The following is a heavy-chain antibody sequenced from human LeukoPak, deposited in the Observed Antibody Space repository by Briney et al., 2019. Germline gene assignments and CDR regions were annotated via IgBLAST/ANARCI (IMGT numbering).Heavy chain of an antibody. CDR3: ARGAFTTGRFDN. Sequence: PSQTLSLNCSVSGDSMDSGSYYWTWIRQHPGKGLEWIGYIFYSGRIYYNPSLKSRVTISIDTSQNHFSLRLSSVTAADTAAYFCARGAFTTGRFDNWAQGTLVTVS. CDR2: IFYSGRI. D-gene: IGHD3-10*01. V-gene: IGHV4-31*03. J-gene: IGHJ4*02. CDR1: GDSMDSGSYY.